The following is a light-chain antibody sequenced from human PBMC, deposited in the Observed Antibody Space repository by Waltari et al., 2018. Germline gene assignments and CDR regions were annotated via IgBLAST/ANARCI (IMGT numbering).Light chain of an antibody. V-gene: IGKV3-15*01. CDR3: QQYYNWPLT. Sequence: EIVMTQSPATLSVAPGEGATLSCRARRSVPNMLARYQQTPGQAPRLLMYDASTRAAGISARFSGSESGTEFTLTINSLQSEDFAVYFCQQYYNWPLTFGPGTKVDIK. CDR1: RSVPNM. J-gene: IGKJ3*01. CDR2: DAS.